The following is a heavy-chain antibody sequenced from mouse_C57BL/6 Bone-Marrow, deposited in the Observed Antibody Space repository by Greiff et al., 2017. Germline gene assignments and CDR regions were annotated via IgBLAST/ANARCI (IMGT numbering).Heavy chain of an antibody. CDR1: GYTFTSYG. J-gene: IGHJ3*01. D-gene: IGHD2-1*01. V-gene: IGHV1-81*01. CDR3: ARRRDYGNPWFAY. Sequence: QVQLQQSGAELARPGASVKLSCKASGYTFTSYGISWVKQRTGQGLEWIGEIYPRSGNTYYNEKFKGKATLTADKSSSTAYMELRSLTSEDSAVYFCARRRDYGNPWFAYWGQRTLVTGSA. CDR2: IYPRSGNT.